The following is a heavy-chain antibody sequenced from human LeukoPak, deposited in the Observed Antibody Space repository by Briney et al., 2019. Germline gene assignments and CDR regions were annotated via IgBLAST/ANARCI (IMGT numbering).Heavy chain of an antibody. CDR3: TVQVVPSDNWFDP. J-gene: IGHJ5*02. D-gene: IGHD2-2*01. CDR2: IRSKAYGGTA. Sequence: PGGSLRLPCTASGLLFGDYAMTWVRQVPGKGLEWLGFIRSKAYGGTAEYAASVKGRFTISRDDSKSIAYVQMNSLKTEDTAVYHCTVQVVPSDNWFDPWGQGTLVTVSS. CDR1: GLLFGDYA. V-gene: IGHV3-49*04.